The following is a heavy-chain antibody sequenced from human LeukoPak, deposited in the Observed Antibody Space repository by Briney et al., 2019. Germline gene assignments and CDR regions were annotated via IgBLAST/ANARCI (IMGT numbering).Heavy chain of an antibody. Sequence: SETLSLTCTVSGASISSSSYYWGWIRQPPGKGLEWIGSIYYSGSTYYNPSLKSRVTISVDTSKNQFSLKLSSVTAADTAVYYCARVRWFGELFGNWFDPWGQGTLVTVSS. CDR3: ARVRWFGELFGNWFDP. CDR2: IYYSGST. D-gene: IGHD3-10*01. V-gene: IGHV4-39*01. J-gene: IGHJ5*02. CDR1: GASISSSSYY.